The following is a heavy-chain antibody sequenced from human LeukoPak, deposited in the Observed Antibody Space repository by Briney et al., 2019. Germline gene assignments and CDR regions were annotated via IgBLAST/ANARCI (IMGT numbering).Heavy chain of an antibody. CDR3: AKDILFTERHFDY. J-gene: IGHJ4*02. CDR1: GFTFSSYA. Sequence: GGSLRLSCAASGFTFSSYAMSWVRQAPGKGLEWVSAISGSGGSTYYTDSVKGRFTISRDNSKNTLYLQMNSLRAEDTAVYYCAKDILFTERHFDYWGQGTLVTVSS. D-gene: IGHD1-1*01. CDR2: ISGSGGST. V-gene: IGHV3-23*01.